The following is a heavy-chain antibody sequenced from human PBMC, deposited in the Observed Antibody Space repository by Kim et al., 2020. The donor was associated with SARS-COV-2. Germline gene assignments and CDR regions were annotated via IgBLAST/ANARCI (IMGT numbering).Heavy chain of an antibody. V-gene: IGHV3-53*01. D-gene: IGHD3-16*02. J-gene: IGHJ6*02. CDR3: ARDLRRSSIDYHYGMDV. CDR2: IYLVGST. CDR1: GFSVADTY. Sequence: GGSLRLSCSASGFSVADTYINWVRQAPGGGLEWIAVIYLVGSTYFADSVKGRFTISRDKSTNTVYLEMNGLRVEYTSVYYCARDLRRSSIDYHYGMDVWGPGTTVTVSS.